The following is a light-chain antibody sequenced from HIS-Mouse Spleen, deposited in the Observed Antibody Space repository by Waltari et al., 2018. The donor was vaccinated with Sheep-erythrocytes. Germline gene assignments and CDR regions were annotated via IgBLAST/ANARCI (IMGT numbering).Light chain of an antibody. CDR2: LGS. CDR3: MQALQTPRT. J-gene: IGKJ1*01. CDR1: QSLLHSNGYNY. Sequence: DIVMTQSPLSLPVTPGEPASISCRSSQSLLHSNGYNYLDWYLQKPGQSPQLLIYLGSNRASEVPDRFSGSGSGTDVTLKISRVEAEDVGVYYCMQALQTPRTFGQGTKVEIK. V-gene: IGKV2-28*01.